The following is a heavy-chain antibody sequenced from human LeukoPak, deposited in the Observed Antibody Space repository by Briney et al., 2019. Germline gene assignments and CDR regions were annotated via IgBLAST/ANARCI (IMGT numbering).Heavy chain of an antibody. CDR2: RNHLGST. D-gene: IGHD6-13*01. CDR1: GGSFSGHY. J-gene: IGHJ4*02. Sequence: SETLSLTCAVYGGSFSGHYWSWIRQPPGKGLEWIGERNHLGSTNYNPSLKSRVTISVDTSKNQFSLRLSSVTGAEMAVYDCGRYTSNWNRVEGDYCGRGTLVTVSS. V-gene: IGHV4-34*01. CDR3: GRYTSNWNRVEGDY.